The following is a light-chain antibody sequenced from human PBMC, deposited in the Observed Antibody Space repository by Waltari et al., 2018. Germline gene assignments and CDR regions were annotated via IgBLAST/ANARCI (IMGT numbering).Light chain of an antibody. V-gene: IGKV3-15*01. Sequence: EIVLTPSAATLSVSPGERATLSCRASQSVSSNLAWYQQKPGQAPRLLIYGASTRATGIPARFSGSGSGTEFTLTISSLQSEDFAVYYCQQYNNWPPVTFGGGTKVEIK. J-gene: IGKJ4*01. CDR3: QQYNNWPPVT. CDR1: QSVSSN. CDR2: GAS.